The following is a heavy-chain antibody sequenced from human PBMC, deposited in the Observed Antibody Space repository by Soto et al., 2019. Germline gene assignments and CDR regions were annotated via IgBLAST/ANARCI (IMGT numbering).Heavy chain of an antibody. Sequence: SETLSLTCTVSGGSISSGGYYWSWIRQHPGKGLEWIGYIYYSGSTYYNPSLKSRVTISVDTSKNQFSLKLSSVTAADTAVYYCARSPNRGSYRFVYWGQGTLVTVSS. CDR3: ARSPNRGSYRFVY. CDR2: IYYSGST. D-gene: IGHD1-26*01. V-gene: IGHV4-31*03. J-gene: IGHJ4*02. CDR1: GGSISSGGYY.